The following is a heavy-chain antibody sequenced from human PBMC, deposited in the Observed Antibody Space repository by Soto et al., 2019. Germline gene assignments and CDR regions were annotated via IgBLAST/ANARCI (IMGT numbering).Heavy chain of an antibody. CDR3: ARDAGFFDY. V-gene: IGHV3-30-3*01. J-gene: IGHJ4*02. CDR2: ISYDGSNK. CDR1: GVPLISYA. Sequence: GGAPGHSFAAPGVPLISYAMHWVRQAPGKGLEWVAVISYDGSNKYYADSVKGRFTISRDNSKNTLYLQMNSLRAEDTAVYYCARDAGFFDYWGQGTLVTVSS.